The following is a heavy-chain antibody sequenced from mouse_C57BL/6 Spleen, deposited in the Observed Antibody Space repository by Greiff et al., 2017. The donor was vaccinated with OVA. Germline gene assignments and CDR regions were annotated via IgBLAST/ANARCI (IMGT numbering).Heavy chain of an antibody. V-gene: IGHV5-4*01. CDR1: GFTFSSYA. Sequence: EVQGVESGGGLVKPGGSLKLSCAASGFTFSSYAMSWVRQTPEKRLEWVATISDGGSYTYYPDNVKGRFTISRDNAKNNLYLQMSHLKSEDTAMYYCARDKYYSNYDAMDYWGQGTSVTVSS. CDR3: ARDKYYSNYDAMDY. CDR2: ISDGGSYT. J-gene: IGHJ4*01. D-gene: IGHD2-5*01.